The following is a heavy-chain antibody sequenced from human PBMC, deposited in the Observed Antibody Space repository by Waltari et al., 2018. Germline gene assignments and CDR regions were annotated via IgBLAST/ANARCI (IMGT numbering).Heavy chain of an antibody. Sequence: QLQLQESGPGLVKPSETLSLTCTVSGGSISSSSYYWGWIRQPPGRGLEGIGSIYYSGGTYYSLSRKRRVTISVEPSKNQFSLKLSSVTAAATAVYYCASLGNYGDFPPPWGQGTLVSVSS. D-gene: IGHD4-17*01. J-gene: IGHJ5*02. CDR1: GGSISSSSYY. CDR2: IYYSGGT. V-gene: IGHV4-39*07. CDR3: ASLGNYGDFPPP.